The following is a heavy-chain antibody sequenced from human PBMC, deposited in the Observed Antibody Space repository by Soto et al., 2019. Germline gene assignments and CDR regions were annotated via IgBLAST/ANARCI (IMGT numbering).Heavy chain of an antibody. Sequence: SETLSLTCAVSGGSISSGGYSWSWVRQPPGKGLEWIGYIYHSGSTYYNPSLKSRVTISVDRSKNQFSLKLSSVTAADTAVYYCARGIFDYYDSSGYYWFDPWGQGTLVTVSS. CDR1: GGSISSGGYS. CDR2: IYHSGST. CDR3: ARGIFDYYDSSGYYWFDP. J-gene: IGHJ5*02. V-gene: IGHV4-30-2*01. D-gene: IGHD3-22*01.